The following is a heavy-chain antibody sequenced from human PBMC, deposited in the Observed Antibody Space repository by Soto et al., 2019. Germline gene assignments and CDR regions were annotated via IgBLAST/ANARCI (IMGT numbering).Heavy chain of an antibody. CDR1: GFTFSNSA. V-gene: IGHV3-23*01. Sequence: GGSLRLSCAASGFTFSNSAMSWVRQAPGKGLEWVSAISGSGSSAHYADSVKGRFTISRDNSKNTLYLQMNSLRAEDTAVYYCASGSSTPPNWFGPWGQGTLVTVSS. CDR2: ISGSGSSA. J-gene: IGHJ5*02. CDR3: ASGSSTPPNWFGP. D-gene: IGHD2-2*01.